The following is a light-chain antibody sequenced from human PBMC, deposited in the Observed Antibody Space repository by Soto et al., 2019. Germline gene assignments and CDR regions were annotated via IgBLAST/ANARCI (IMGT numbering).Light chain of an antibody. V-gene: IGLV2-14*01. CDR2: EVS. CDR3: SSYTTNNTPSVV. Sequence: QSALTQPASVSGSPGQSITISCTGTSRDVGGYNYVSWYQQHPGKAPKLMIYEVSNRPSGISNRFSGSKSANTASLTISGLQAEDEADYYCSSYTTNNTPSVVFGGGTK. CDR1: SRDVGGYNY. J-gene: IGLJ2*01.